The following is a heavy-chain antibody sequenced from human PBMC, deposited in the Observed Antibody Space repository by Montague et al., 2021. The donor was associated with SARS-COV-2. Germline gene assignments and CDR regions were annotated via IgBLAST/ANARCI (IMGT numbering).Heavy chain of an antibody. CDR1: GFSISSGYY. CDR3: ARSGVGIFDFSYFDS. D-gene: IGHD3-3*01. J-gene: IGHJ4*02. V-gene: IGHV4-38-2*02. CDR2: RYQNGAT. Sequence: SETLSLTCSVSGFSISSGYYWGWIRQTPGKGLEWIGSRYQNGATYYSPSLKRPVTILLDTSKNQFSLSLTSVTAADTAVYYCARSGVGIFDFSYFDSWRQGSLVIVSS.